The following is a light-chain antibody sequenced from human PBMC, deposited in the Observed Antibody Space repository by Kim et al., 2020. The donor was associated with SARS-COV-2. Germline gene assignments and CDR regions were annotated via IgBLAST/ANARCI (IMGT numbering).Light chain of an antibody. CDR2: SNN. CDR3: AAWDDSLNGWV. Sequence: QSVLTQPPSASGTPGQRVTISCSGSSSNIGSNTVNWYQQLPGTPPKLVIYSNNQRPSGVPDRFFGSKSGTSASLAIRGLQSEDEADYYFAAWDDSLNGWVFGGGTKLTVL. V-gene: IGLV1-44*01. CDR1: SSNIGSNT. J-gene: IGLJ3*02.